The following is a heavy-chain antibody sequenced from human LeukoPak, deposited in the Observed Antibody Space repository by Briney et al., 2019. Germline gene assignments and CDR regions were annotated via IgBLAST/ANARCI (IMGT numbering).Heavy chain of an antibody. J-gene: IGHJ6*03. CDR2: INHRGST. Sequence: PSETLSLTCAVYGGSFSGYYWSWIRQPPGKGLEWIGEINHRGSTNYNPSLKSRVTISVDTSKNQFSLKLSSVTAADTAVYYCARAWGVAYYYYYYMDVWGKGTTVTVSS. V-gene: IGHV4-34*01. D-gene: IGHD3-16*01. CDR3: ARAWGVAYYYYYYMDV. CDR1: GGSFSGYY.